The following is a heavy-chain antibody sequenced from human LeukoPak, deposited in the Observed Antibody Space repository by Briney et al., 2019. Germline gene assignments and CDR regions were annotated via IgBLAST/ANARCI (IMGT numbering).Heavy chain of an antibody. V-gene: IGHV1-2*02. Sequence: GASVKVSCKASGYTFTGYYMHWVRQAPGQGLEWMGWINPNSGGTNYAQKFQGRVTMTRDTSISTAYMELSRLRSDDTAVYYCASEQESNFWSGYPNWFDPWGQGTLATVSS. D-gene: IGHD3-3*01. J-gene: IGHJ5*02. CDR3: ASEQESNFWSGYPNWFDP. CDR2: INPNSGGT. CDR1: GYTFTGYY.